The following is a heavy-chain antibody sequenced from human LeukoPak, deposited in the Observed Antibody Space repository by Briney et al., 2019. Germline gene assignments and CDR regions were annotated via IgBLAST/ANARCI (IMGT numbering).Heavy chain of an antibody. D-gene: IGHD3-16*02. CDR2: IYHSGST. V-gene: IGHV4-30-2*01. Sequence: PSETLSLTCTVSGGSLSSGGYYWSWIRQPPGKGLEWIGYIYHSGSTYYNPSLKSRVTISVDRSKNQFSLKLSSVTAADTAVYYCARSDIWGSYRFLDYWGQGALVTVSS. CDR3: ARSDIWGSYRFLDY. CDR1: GGSLSSGGYY. J-gene: IGHJ4*02.